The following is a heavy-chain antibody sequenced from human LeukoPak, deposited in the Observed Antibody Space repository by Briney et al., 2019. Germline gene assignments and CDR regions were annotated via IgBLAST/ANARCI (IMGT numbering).Heavy chain of an antibody. CDR2: IIPILGIA. CDR3: ARASDSSGYYAPQHYFDY. J-gene: IGHJ4*02. Sequence: SVKVSCKASGGTFSSYTISWVRQAPGQGLEWMGRIIPILGIANYAQKFQGRVTITADKSTSTAYMELSSLRSEDTAVYYCARASDSSGYYAPQHYFDYWGQGTPVTVSS. V-gene: IGHV1-69*02. CDR1: GGTFSSYT. D-gene: IGHD3-22*01.